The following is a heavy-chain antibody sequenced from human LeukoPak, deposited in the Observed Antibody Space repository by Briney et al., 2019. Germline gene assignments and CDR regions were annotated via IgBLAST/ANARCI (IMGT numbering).Heavy chain of an antibody. Sequence: GESLRLSCAASGFTFGSYAMSWVRQAPGKGLEWVSAISGSGGSTYYADSVKGRFTISRDNSKNTLYLQMNSLRAEDTAVYYCAKRDKGIVVVPAAIKGDYYYYYMDVWGKGTTVTVSS. CDR2: ISGSGGST. CDR1: GFTFGSYA. V-gene: IGHV3-23*01. CDR3: AKRDKGIVVVPAAIKGDYYYYYMDV. J-gene: IGHJ6*03. D-gene: IGHD2-2*02.